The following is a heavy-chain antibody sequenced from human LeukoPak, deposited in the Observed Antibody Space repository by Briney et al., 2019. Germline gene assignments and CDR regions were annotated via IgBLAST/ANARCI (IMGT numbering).Heavy chain of an antibody. CDR2: ISGRSNNT. V-gene: IGHV3-23*01. CDR3: AKWGDYDVLTGYYVSDF. CDR1: GFIFSNYA. J-gene: IGHJ4*02. D-gene: IGHD3-9*01. Sequence: HSGGSLRLSCAASGFIFSNYAMYWVRQARGKGLEWVSAISGRSNNTYYADSVKGRFTISRDSSKNTLYLQMNSLRADDTAVYYCAKWGDYDVLTGYYVSDFWGQGTLVTVSS.